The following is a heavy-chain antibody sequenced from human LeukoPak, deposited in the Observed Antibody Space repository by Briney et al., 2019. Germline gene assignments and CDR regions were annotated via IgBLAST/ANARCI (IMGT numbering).Heavy chain of an antibody. CDR1: GDSISSYY. CDR2: IYYSGGT. D-gene: IGHD5-24*01. J-gene: IGHJ3*02. CDR3: ARHVTISGPYDASDI. Sequence: SETLSLTCTVSGDSISSYYWSWSRQPPGKGLEWIGYIYYSGGTDYNPSLKSRVTISVDTSKNQFSLKLRSVTAADTAVYYCARHVTISGPYDASDIWGQGTMVTVSP. V-gene: IGHV4-59*08.